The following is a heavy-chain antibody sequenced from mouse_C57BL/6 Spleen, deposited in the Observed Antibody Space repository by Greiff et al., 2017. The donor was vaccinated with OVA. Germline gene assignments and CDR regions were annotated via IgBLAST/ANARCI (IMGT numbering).Heavy chain of an antibody. Sequence: VQLQQPGAELVMPGASVKLSCKASGYTFTSYWMHWVKQRPGQGLEWIGEIDPSDSYTNYNQKFKGKSTLTVDKSSSTAYMQLSSLTSEDSAVYYCARSGTTVVHDYWGQGTTLTVSS. CDR2: IDPSDSYT. CDR1: GYTFTSYW. D-gene: IGHD1-1*01. V-gene: IGHV1-69*01. J-gene: IGHJ2*01. CDR3: ARSGTTVVHDY.